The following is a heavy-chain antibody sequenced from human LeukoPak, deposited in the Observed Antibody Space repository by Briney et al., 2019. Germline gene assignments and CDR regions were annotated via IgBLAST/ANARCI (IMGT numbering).Heavy chain of an antibody. D-gene: IGHD1-26*01. V-gene: IGHV3-23*01. J-gene: IGHJ4*02. CDR2: ISGSGGST. CDR3: AEEVGNTYPTFDY. Sequence: GGSLSLSRAASGFTFSNYVMSWVRQAPGKGLEWVSSISGSGGSTYYADSVKGRFTISRDNSKNTLYLQMNSLRVEDTAVYYCAEEVGNTYPTFDYWGQGTLVTVSS. CDR1: GFTFSNYV.